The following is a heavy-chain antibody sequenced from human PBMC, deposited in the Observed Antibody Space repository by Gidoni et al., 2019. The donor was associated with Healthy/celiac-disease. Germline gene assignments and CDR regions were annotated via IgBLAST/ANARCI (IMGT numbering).Heavy chain of an antibody. CDR2: IGTAGDT. D-gene: IGHD6-13*01. V-gene: IGHV3-13*01. Sequence: EVQLVESGGGLVQPGGSLRLSCAASGFTFSSYDMPWVRQATGKGLEWVSGIGTAGDTFYPASVKGRFTVSRQNAKNSLYLQMNNLRAGDTAVYYCSRGGYSRDLDYWGQGTLVTVSS. J-gene: IGHJ4*02. CDR1: GFTFSSYD. CDR3: SRGGYSRDLDY.